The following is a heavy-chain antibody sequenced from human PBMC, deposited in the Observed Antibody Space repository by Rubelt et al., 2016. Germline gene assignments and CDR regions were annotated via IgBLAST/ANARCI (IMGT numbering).Heavy chain of an antibody. D-gene: IGHD5-24*01. J-gene: IGHJ4*02. CDR1: GFSLNTSGVG. Sequence: QITLKESGPTLVKPTQTLTLTCTFSGFSLNTSGVGVGWVRQPPGKAPEWLAIIYSDDAKRYRPSLKSRLTITKDTSKNQVVLTMTNMDPVDTGTYYGADRTGDGYNSRFDYWGQGTLVTGSS. V-gene: IGHV2-5*02. CDR3: ADRTGDGYNSRFDY. CDR2: IYSDDAK.